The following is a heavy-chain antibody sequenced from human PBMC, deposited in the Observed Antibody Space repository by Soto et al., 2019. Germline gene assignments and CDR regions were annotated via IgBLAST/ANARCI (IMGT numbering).Heavy chain of an antibody. CDR3: ARGDSTDCSNGVCSFFYNHDMDV. CDR1: GYSFTDYH. V-gene: IGHV1-2*04. J-gene: IGHJ6*02. D-gene: IGHD2-8*01. Sequence: ASVKVSCKASGYSFTDYHIHWVRQAPGQGLEWLGRINPKSGGTSTAQKFQGWVTMTTDTSISTASMELTRLTPDDTAIYYCARGDSTDCSNGVCSFFYNHDMDVWGQGTTVNVSS. CDR2: INPKSGGT.